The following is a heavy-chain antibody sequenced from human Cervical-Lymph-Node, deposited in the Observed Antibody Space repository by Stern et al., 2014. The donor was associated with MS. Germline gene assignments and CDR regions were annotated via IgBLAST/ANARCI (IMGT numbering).Heavy chain of an antibody. CDR1: GFTFSSYA. CDR2: ISSNGGST. Sequence: VQLVESGGGLVQPGGSLGLSCSAAGFTFSSYAMHWVRQAPGKGLEYVSAISSNGGSTYYADSVKGRFTISRDNSKNTLYLQMSSLRAEDTAVYYCVTSGYSYGHRPFDYWGQGTLVTVSS. CDR3: VTSGYSYGHRPFDY. J-gene: IGHJ4*02. D-gene: IGHD5-18*01. V-gene: IGHV3-64D*06.